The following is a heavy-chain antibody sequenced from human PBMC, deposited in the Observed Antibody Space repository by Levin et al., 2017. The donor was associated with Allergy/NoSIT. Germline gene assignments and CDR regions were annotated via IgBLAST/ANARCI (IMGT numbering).Heavy chain of an antibody. Sequence: GGSLRLSCAASGFTFSSYAMHWVRQAPGKGLEWVAVISHDGSNKYYADSVKGRFTISRDNSKNTLYLQMNSLRAEDTAVYYCARGGSGWQNPPVNYWGQGTLVTVSS. D-gene: IGHD6-19*01. CDR2: ISHDGSNK. CDR1: GFTFSSYA. J-gene: IGHJ4*02. V-gene: IGHV3-30*04. CDR3: ARGGSGWQNPPVNY.